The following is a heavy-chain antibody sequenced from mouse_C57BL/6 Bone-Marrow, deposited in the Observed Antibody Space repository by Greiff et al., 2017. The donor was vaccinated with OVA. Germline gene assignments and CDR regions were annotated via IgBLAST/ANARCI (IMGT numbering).Heavy chain of an antibody. J-gene: IGHJ2*02. CDR1: GYTFTNYW. D-gene: IGHD1-1*01. CDR3: AHYGSRLYLHY. V-gene: IGHV1-59*01. CDR2: IAPSDSYI. Sequence: VQLQQPGAELVRPGTSVPLSCKASGYTFTNYWMHWVKQRPGQGLEWIGVIAPSDSYINYNQKFKGRATLTVDTSSSTAYMHLSSLTSEDSAVYYCAHYGSRLYLHYWGQGTSLTVSS.